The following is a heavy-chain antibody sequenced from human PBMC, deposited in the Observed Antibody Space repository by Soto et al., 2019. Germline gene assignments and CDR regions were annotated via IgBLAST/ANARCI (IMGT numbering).Heavy chain of an antibody. D-gene: IGHD2-2*01. V-gene: IGHV1-69*13. J-gene: IGHJ5*02. CDR1: GGTFSSYA. CDR2: IIPIFGTA. Sequence: SVKVSCKASGGTFSSYAISWVRQAPGQGLEWMGGIIPIFGTANYAQKFQGRVTITADESTSTAYMELSSLRSEDTAVYYCARSLPNPIVVVPAATDNWFDTWGQGTLVTVSS. CDR3: ARSLPNPIVVVPAATDNWFDT.